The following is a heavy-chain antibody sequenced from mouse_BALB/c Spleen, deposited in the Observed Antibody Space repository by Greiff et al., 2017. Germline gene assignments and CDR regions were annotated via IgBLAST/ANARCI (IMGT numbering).Heavy chain of an antibody. Sequence: EVMLVESGPGLVKPSQSLSLTCTVTGYSITSDYAWNWIRQFPGNKLEWMGYISYSGSTSYNPSLKSRISITRDTSKNQFFLQLNSVTTEDTATYYCARSSYYGNYGAWFAYWGQGTLVTVSA. CDR1: GYSITSDYA. CDR2: ISYSGST. D-gene: IGHD2-10*01. J-gene: IGHJ3*01. V-gene: IGHV3-2*02. CDR3: ARSSYYGNYGAWFAY.